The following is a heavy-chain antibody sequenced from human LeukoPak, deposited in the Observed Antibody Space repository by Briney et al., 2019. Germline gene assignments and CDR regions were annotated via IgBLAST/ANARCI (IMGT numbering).Heavy chain of an antibody. CDR2: INHSGST. J-gene: IGHJ6*02. CDR3: GRFGAYNNYVRSGYYGMDV. D-gene: IGHD4-11*01. CDR1: GGSFSGYY. V-gene: IGHV4-34*01. Sequence: PSETLSLTCAVYGGSFSGYYWSWIRQPPGKGLEWIGEINHSGSTNHNPSLKSRVTISVDTSKNQFSLKLSSVTAADTAVYYCGRFGAYNNYVRSGYYGMDVWGQGTTVTVSS.